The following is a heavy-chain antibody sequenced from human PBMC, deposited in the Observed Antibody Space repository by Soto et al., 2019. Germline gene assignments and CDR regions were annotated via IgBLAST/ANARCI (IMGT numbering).Heavy chain of an antibody. V-gene: IGHV3-23*01. CDR3: AKYEGKYFDS. J-gene: IGHJ4*02. CDR1: GCTFSSYY. Sequence: PGVSLRLSCAASGCTFSSYYMAWVRQAPGKGLEWVSSIGGSDGRTFYAESVKGRFTISRDNSKNTLYLQINSLRAEDTAVYYCAKYEGKYFDSWGPGTLVTVSS. D-gene: IGHD2-8*01. CDR2: IGGSDGRT.